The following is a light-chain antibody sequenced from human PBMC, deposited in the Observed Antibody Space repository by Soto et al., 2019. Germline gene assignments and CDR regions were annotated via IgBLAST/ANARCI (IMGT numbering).Light chain of an antibody. J-gene: IGLJ1*01. CDR1: SSDLAIYNY. CDR3: SSYTDSSNNV. CDR2: QVT. V-gene: IGLV2-14*01. Sequence: QSALTQPASVSGSPGQSITISCTGTSSDLAIYNYVSWYHQQPGKAPKLMIYQVTNRPSGVSNRFSGSRSGNTASLTISGLQAEDEADYYCSSYTDSSNNVFGTGTKVTGL.